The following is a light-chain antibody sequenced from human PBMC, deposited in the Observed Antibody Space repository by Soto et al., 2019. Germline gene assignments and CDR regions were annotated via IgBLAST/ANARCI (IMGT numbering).Light chain of an antibody. V-gene: IGLV2-14*03. Sequence: QSVLTQPASVSGSPGQSITISCTGTSSDIGAYNFVSWYQQHPGKAPKLMLYDVNIRPSGVSNRFSGSKPGNTASLTISGLQAEDEADYYCTSWATSTTVIFGGGTKVTVL. J-gene: IGLJ2*01. CDR2: DVN. CDR1: SSDIGAYNF. CDR3: TSWATSTTVI.